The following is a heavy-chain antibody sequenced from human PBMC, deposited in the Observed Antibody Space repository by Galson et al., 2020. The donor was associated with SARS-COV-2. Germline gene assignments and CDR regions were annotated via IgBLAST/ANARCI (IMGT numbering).Heavy chain of an antibody. Sequence: KISCKPSGGTFSSYTISWVRQAPGQGLEWMGRIIPILGIANYAQKFQGRVPITAAKSTSTAYMELSSLRSEDTAVYYCARGRRDIVVVPAADFYYYYGMDVWGQGTTVTVSS. J-gene: IGHJ6*02. D-gene: IGHD2-2*01. CDR3: ARGRRDIVVVPAADFYYYYGMDV. CDR1: GGTFSSYT. V-gene: IGHV1-69*02. CDR2: IIPILGIA.